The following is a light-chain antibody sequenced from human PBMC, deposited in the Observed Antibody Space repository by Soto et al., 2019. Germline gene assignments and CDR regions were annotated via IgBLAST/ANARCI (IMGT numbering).Light chain of an antibody. Sequence: DIVMTQSPDSLAVSLGERATINCMSSQSVLYSSNNKNYLAWYQQKPGQPPKLLIYWGSTRESGVPDRFSGSGSGTDFTLTISSLQAEDVAVYYCQQYYSAPHTFGQGTKLEIK. CDR1: QSVLYSSNNKNY. V-gene: IGKV4-1*01. CDR3: QQYYSAPHT. J-gene: IGKJ2*01. CDR2: WGS.